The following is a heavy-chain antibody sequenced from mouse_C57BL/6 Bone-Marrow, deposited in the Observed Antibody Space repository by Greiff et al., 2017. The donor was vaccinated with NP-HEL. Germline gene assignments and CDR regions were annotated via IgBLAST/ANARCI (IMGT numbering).Heavy chain of an antibody. J-gene: IGHJ3*01. Sequence: QVQLQQPGAELVRPGSSVKLSCKASGYTFTSYWMHWVKQRPIQGLEWIGNIDPSDSETHYNQQFKDKATLTVDQSSSTAYMQLSSLTSEASAVYVCASGCDGNNYAGFAYWGQGTLVNVSA. V-gene: IGHV1-52*01. CDR1: GYTFTSYW. D-gene: IGHD1-1*01. CDR2: IDPSDSET. CDR3: ASGCDGNNYAGFAY.